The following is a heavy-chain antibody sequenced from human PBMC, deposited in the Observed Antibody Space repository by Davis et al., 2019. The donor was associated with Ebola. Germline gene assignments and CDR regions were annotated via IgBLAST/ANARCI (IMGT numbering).Heavy chain of an antibody. CDR3: ARGASIVVVPATDGYWYFDL. V-gene: IGHV1-69*13. J-gene: IGHJ2*01. Sequence: SVKVSCKASGGTFSSYAISWVRQAPGQGLEWMGGIIPIFGTANYAQKFQGRVTITADESTSTAYMELSSLRSEDTAVYYCARGASIVVVPATDGYWYFDLWGRGTLVTVSS. CDR2: IIPIFGTA. CDR1: GGTFSSYA. D-gene: IGHD2-2*01.